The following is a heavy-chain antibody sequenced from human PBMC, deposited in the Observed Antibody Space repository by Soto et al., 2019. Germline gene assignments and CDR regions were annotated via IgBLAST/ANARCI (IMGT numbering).Heavy chain of an antibody. CDR1: ASYLSSYY. D-gene: IGHD3-9*01. CDR3: ARQSTANLRYFDWPHLLYGMDV. J-gene: IGHJ6*02. V-gene: IGHV4-59*08. CDR2: IYYRGST. Sequence: SETIRFPCTVAASYLSSYYWSWIRQPTRQGLEWNGYIYYRGSTNYNPSLKSRVTISVDTSKNQFSLKLSSVTAADTAVYYCARQSTANLRYFDWPHLLYGMDVWGQGTTVTVSS.